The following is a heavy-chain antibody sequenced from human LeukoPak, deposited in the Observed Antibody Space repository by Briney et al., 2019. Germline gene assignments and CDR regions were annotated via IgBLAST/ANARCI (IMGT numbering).Heavy chain of an antibody. V-gene: IGHV3-23*01. Sequence: TGGSLRLSCAASGFTFSSYAMSWVRQAPGKGLEWVSAISGSGGSTYYADSVKGRFTISRDNSKNTLYLQMNSLRAEDTAVYYCAAVSVAVAGYYFDYWGQGTLVTVS. J-gene: IGHJ4*02. CDR3: AAVSVAVAGYYFDY. D-gene: IGHD6-19*01. CDR2: ISGSGGST. CDR1: GFTFSSYA.